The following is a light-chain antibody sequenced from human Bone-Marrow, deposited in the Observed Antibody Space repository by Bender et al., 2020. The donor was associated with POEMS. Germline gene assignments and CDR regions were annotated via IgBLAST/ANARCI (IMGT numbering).Light chain of an antibody. J-gene: IGLJ3*02. V-gene: IGLV2-14*02. CDR1: TSDIANHNL. CDR3: SSFATSITWV. CDR2: EDV. Sequence: QSALTQPASVSGSPGQSITISCTGVTSDIANHNLVSWYQQYPGEAPKLMIYEDVKRPSGVSNRFSGSKSGNTASLTISGLQAEDEANYYCSSFATSITWVFGGGTKLTVL.